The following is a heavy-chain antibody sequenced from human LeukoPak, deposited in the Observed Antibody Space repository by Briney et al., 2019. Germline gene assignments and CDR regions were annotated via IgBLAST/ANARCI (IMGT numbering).Heavy chain of an antibody. Sequence: GGSLRLSCAASGFTFSSYSMNWVRQAPGKGLEWVSYISSSSSTIYYADSVKGRFTISRDNAKNSLYLQMNSLRAEDTAVYLRDDDSPDNGLDYWGQGTLVTVSS. CDR3: DDDSPDNGLDY. V-gene: IGHV3-48*04. D-gene: IGHD3-22*01. CDR2: ISSSSSTI. CDR1: GFTFSSYS. J-gene: IGHJ4*02.